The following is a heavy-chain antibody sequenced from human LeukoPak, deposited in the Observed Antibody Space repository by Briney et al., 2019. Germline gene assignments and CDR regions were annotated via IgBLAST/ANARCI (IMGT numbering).Heavy chain of an antibody. CDR3: ARDTYYYDSSGYYRLDY. D-gene: IGHD3-22*01. CDR2: IYHSGST. J-gene: IGHJ4*02. Sequence: SETLSLTCTVSGYSISSGYYWGWIRQPPGKGLEWIGSIYHSGSTNYNPSLKSRVTMSVDTSKNQFSLKLSSVTAADTAVYYCARDTYYYDSSGYYRLDYWGQGTLVTVSS. V-gene: IGHV4-38-2*02. CDR1: GYSISSGYY.